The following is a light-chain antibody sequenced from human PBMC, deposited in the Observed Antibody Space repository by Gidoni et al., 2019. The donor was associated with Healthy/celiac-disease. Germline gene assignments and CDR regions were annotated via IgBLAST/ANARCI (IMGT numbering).Light chain of an antibody. CDR3: SSYTSSITLV. V-gene: IGLV2-14*03. Sequence: QSALTQPASVSGSPGQSITISCTGTSSDVGGYNCVSWYQQHPGKAPKLMIYDVSNRPSGVSNRFSGSKSGNTASLTISGLQAEDEADYYFSSYTSSITLVFGGGTKLTVL. J-gene: IGLJ2*01. CDR2: DVS. CDR1: SSDVGGYNC.